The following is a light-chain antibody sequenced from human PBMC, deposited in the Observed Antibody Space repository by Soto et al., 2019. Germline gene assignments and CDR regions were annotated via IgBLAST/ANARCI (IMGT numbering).Light chain of an antibody. Sequence: DIQMTQSPSSLSESVGDRVTIPCRASQSISSYLNWYQQKPGKAPKLLIYDASTLQSGVPSRFSGSGSGTDFSLTITNLQPEDFATYYCQQAYSTPWTFGRGAKVE. CDR1: QSISSY. CDR3: QQAYSTPWT. CDR2: DAS. J-gene: IGKJ1*01. V-gene: IGKV1-39*01.